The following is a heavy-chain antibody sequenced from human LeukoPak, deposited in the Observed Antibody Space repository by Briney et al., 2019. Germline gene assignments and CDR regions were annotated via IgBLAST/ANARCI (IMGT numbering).Heavy chain of an antibody. Sequence: GGSLRLSCAASGFTFSSYSMNWVRQAPGKGLEWASSISSSSSYIYYADSVKGRFTISRDNAKNSLYLQMNSLRAEDTAVYYCARDPTPSTYYDSSGYSQTFDYWGQGTLVTVSS. J-gene: IGHJ4*02. D-gene: IGHD3-22*01. V-gene: IGHV3-21*01. CDR3: ARDPTPSTYYDSSGYSQTFDY. CDR1: GFTFSSYS. CDR2: ISSSSSYI.